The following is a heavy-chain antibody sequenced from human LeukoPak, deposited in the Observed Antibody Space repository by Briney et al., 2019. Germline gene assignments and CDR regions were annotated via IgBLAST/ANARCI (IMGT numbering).Heavy chain of an antibody. V-gene: IGHV4-34*01. CDR2: INHSGST. D-gene: IGHD2-15*01. CDR1: GGSFSGYY. CDR3: ARDQGGLDP. J-gene: IGHJ5*02. Sequence: PSEALSLTCAVCGGSFSGYYWSGIRQPPGKGLEWIGEINHSGSTNYNPSLKSRVTISVDTSKNQFSLKLSSVTAADTAVYYCARDQGGLDPRGQGTLVTVSS.